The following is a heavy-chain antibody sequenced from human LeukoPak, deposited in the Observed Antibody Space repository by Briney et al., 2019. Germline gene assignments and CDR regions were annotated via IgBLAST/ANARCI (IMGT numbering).Heavy chain of an antibody. CDR2: IYTSGST. Sequence: SETLSLTCTVSGGSISSYYWSWIRQPAGKGLEWIGRIYTSGSTNYNPSLKSRVTMSVDTSKNQFSLKLSSVTAADTAVCYCSGYCSSTSCYGIDYWGQGTLVTVSS. J-gene: IGHJ4*02. D-gene: IGHD2-2*01. CDR3: SGYCSSTSCYGIDY. CDR1: GGSISSYY. V-gene: IGHV4-4*07.